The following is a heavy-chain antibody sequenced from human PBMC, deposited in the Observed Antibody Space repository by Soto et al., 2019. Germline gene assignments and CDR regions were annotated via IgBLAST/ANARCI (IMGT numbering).Heavy chain of an antibody. J-gene: IGHJ6*02. Sequence: GESLKISGKGSGISFTSYWIGWVRQMPGKGLEWMGIIYPGDSDTRYSPSFQGQVTISADKSISTAYLQWSSLKASDTAMYYCARQASTIFGVVKDYYYYYGMDVWGQGTTVTVSS. CDR3: ARQASTIFGVVKDYYYYYGMDV. V-gene: IGHV5-51*01. D-gene: IGHD3-3*01. CDR2: IYPGDSDT. CDR1: GISFTSYW.